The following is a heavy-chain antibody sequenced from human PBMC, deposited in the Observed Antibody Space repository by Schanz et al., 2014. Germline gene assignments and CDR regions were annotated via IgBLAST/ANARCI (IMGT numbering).Heavy chain of an antibody. CDR3: ARDVGRPGHFWYFDL. CDR2: VSPYSGDT. CDR1: GYTFTGHH. Sequence: QVQLVQSGAEVKKPGASVKVSCKASGYTFTGHHMHWVRQAPGQGLEWMGRVSPYSGDTNYAQMFQGRVTMTTDTSTTTFYMELSSLTSDDTAVYFCARDVGRPGHFWYFDLWGRGTLVTVSS. D-gene: IGHD1-1*01. J-gene: IGHJ2*01. V-gene: IGHV1-2*06.